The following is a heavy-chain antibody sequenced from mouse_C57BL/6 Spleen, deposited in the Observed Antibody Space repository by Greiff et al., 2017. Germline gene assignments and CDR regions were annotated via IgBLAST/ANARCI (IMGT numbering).Heavy chain of an antibody. J-gene: IGHJ4*01. CDR2: IYPRSGNT. CDR1: GYTFTSYG. D-gene: IGHD2-3*01. CDR3: ARGGDGYYKGAMDY. V-gene: IGHV1-81*01. Sequence: VQLQQSGAELARPGASVKLSCKASGYTFTSYGISWVKQRTGQGLEWIGEIYPRSGNTYYNEKFKGKATLTADKSSSTAYMELRSLTSEDSAVYFCARGGDGYYKGAMDYWGQGTSVTVSS.